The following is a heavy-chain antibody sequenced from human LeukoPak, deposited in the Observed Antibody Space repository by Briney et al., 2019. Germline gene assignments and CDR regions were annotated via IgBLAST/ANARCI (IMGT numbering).Heavy chain of an antibody. CDR3: AKDSSGYQ. Sequence: GGSLRLSCAASGFTFSTYWMSWVRQAPGKGLEWVANIKEDGSEKYYGDSVKGRFTISRDNAKNSLYLEMNSLRVEDTAVYYCAKDSSGYQWGQGTLVTVSS. CDR1: GFTFSTYW. V-gene: IGHV3-7*01. J-gene: IGHJ4*02. CDR2: IKEDGSEK. D-gene: IGHD3-22*01.